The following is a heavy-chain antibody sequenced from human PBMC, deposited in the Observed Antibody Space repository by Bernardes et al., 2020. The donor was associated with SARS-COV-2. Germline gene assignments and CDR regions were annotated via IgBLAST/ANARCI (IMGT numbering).Heavy chain of an antibody. V-gene: IGHV3-74*01. CDR2: INGDGTST. Sequence: GGSLRLSCAVSGFTFSSYWMHWIRQAPGKGLVWVSRINGDGTSTSYADSVKGRLTISRDNAKNTLNLQMNSLSAEDTAVYYCARGAYSLNKSGPRSVFDFWGQATMVTVTS. J-gene: IGHJ3*01. CDR3: ARGAYSLNKSGPRSVFDF. CDR1: GFTFSSYW. D-gene: IGHD1-26*01.